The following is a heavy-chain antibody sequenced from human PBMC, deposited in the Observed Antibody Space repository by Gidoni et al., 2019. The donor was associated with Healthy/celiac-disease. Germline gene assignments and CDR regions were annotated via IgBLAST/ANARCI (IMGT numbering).Heavy chain of an antibody. CDR3: AREGVVVGPPDY. CDR1: GGSFSGYY. J-gene: IGHJ4*02. Sequence: QVQLQQWGAGLLQPSETLSLTCAVFGGSFSGYYWSWIRQPPGKGLEWSGEINHSGSTNYNPSLKSRVTISVDTSKNQFSLKLSSVTAADTAVYYCAREGVVVGPPDYWGQGTLVTVSS. V-gene: IGHV4-34*01. CDR2: INHSGST. D-gene: IGHD3-22*01.